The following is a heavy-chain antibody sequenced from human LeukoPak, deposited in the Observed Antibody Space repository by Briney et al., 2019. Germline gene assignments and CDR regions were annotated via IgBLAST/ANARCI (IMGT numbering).Heavy chain of an antibody. CDR2: ISSSSSYI. CDR3: ARGAPGAFDI. V-gene: IGHV3-21*01. D-gene: IGHD3-9*01. J-gene: IGHJ4*02. CDR1: GFTFSSYS. Sequence: GGSLRLSCAASGFTFSSYSMNWVRQAPGKGLEWVSSISSSSSYIYYADSVKGRFTISRDNAKNTLYLQMNSLRAEDTAVYYCARGAPGAFDIWGQETLVTVSS.